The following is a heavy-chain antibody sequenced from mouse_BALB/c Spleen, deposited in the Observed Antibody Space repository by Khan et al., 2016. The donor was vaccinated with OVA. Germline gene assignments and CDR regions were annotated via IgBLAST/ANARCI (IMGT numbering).Heavy chain of an antibody. CDR3: ARAGVYDSYYAWFAY. D-gene: IGHD2-3*01. CDR2: INPITGYT. J-gene: IGHJ3*01. Sequence: QVQLKQPGAELAKPGASVKMSCKASGYTSTSYWMHRVKQRPGQGLEWIGYINPITGYTDYIQKFKDKASLTADKSSSTAYWQLSSLIFEDSADYYCARAGVYDSYYAWFAYWGQGTLVTVSA. V-gene: IGHV1-7*01. CDR1: GYTSTSYW.